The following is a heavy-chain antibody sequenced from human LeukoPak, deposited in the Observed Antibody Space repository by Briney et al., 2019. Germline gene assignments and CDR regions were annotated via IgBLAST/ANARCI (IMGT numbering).Heavy chain of an antibody. V-gene: IGHV3-30*18. CDR3: AKDGYSSGWPVDY. J-gene: IGHJ4*02. CDR1: GFTFSSYG. D-gene: IGHD6-19*01. CDR2: ISYDGSKY. Sequence: GGSLRLSCAASGFTFSSYGMHWVRQAPGKGLEWVAVISYDGSKYYYADSVKGRFTISRDNYKNTVFLQMNGLRAEDTAVYYCAKDGYSSGWPVDYWGQGTLVSVSS.